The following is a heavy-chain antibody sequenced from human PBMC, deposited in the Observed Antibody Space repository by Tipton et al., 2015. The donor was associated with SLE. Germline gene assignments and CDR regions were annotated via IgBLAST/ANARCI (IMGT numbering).Heavy chain of an antibody. CDR3: ARDGHRAGEFDY. Sequence: TLSLTCTVSGDSISSHYWNWIRQPPGKGLEWIGYIYYSGNTNYSPSLKSRVTISVDTSKNQFSLKLSSVTAADTAVYYCARDGHRAGEFDYWGQGTLVTVSS. D-gene: IGHD6-13*01. CDR1: GDSISSHY. V-gene: IGHV4-59*11. CDR2: IYYSGNT. J-gene: IGHJ4*02.